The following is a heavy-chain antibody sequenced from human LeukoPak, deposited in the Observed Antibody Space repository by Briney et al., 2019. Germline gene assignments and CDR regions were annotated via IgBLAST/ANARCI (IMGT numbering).Heavy chain of an antibody. CDR1: GYTFTSYD. CDR2: MNPNSGNT. J-gene: IGHJ3*02. CDR3: ARGSSGWPYQDAFDI. Sequence: ASVKVSCKASGYTFTSYDINWVRQATGQGLEWMGWMNPNSGNTGYAQEFQGRVTMARNTSISTAYMELYSLRSEDTAVYYCARGSSGWPYQDAFDIWAQGTMVTVSS. V-gene: IGHV1-8*01. D-gene: IGHD6-19*01.